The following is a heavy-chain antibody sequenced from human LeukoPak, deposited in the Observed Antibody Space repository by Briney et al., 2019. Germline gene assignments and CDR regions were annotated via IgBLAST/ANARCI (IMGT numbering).Heavy chain of an antibody. V-gene: IGHV1-18*01. CDR3: VRDLGVDTSMIFFDF. CDR1: GYSFTSFG. CDR2: SSAYNGNT. D-gene: IGHD5-18*01. J-gene: IGHJ4*02. Sequence: ASVKVSCKASGYSFTSFGISWVRQAPGQGLEWMGWSSAYNGNTNYVQKFQGRVTMTTDTSTSTAYMELRSLRSDDTAVFYCVRDLGVDTSMIFFDFWGQGTLVTVSS.